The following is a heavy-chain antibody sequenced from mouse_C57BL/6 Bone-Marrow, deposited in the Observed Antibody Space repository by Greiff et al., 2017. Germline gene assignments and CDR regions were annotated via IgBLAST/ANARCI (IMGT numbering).Heavy chain of an antibody. D-gene: IGHD5-1-1*01. J-gene: IGHJ1*03. CDR2: IDPSDSYT. CDR1: GYTFTSYW. CDR3: ARNTYVSWYFDV. V-gene: IGHV1-69*01. Sequence: LQQPGAELVMPGASVKLSCKASGYTFTSYWMHWVKQRPGQGLEWIGEIDPSDSYTNYNQKFKGKFTLTVDKYTSTAYMQLRSLTSEDSAVYYYARNTYVSWYFDVWGTGTTVTVSS.